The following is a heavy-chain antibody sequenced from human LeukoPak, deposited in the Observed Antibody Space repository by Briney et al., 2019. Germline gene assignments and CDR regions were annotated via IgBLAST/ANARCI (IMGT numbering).Heavy chain of an antibody. Sequence: PSETLSLTCAVYGGSFSGYYWSWIRQPPGKGLEWIGEINHSGSTNYNPSLKSRVTISVDTFKNQFSLKLSSVTAADTAVYYCAREPGGIVGATTDYWGQGTLVTVSS. V-gene: IGHV4-34*01. CDR2: INHSGST. D-gene: IGHD1-26*01. CDR3: AREPGGIVGATTDY. CDR1: GGSFSGYY. J-gene: IGHJ4*02.